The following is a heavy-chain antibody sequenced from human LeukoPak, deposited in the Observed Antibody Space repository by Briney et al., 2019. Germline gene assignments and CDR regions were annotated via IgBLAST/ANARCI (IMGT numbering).Heavy chain of an antibody. D-gene: IGHD3-9*01. J-gene: IGHJ4*02. CDR1: GFSLSASGVG. CDR2: IYWNDDK. V-gene: IGHV2-5*01. Sequence: SGPTLVKPTQTLTLTCTFSGFSLSASGVGVGWIRQPPGEALEWLALIYWNDDKHYSSSLKGGLTITKDTSKNQVVFTMTNMDPVDTATYYCAHDLTGYGGFDYWGQGTLVTVSS. CDR3: AHDLTGYGGFDY.